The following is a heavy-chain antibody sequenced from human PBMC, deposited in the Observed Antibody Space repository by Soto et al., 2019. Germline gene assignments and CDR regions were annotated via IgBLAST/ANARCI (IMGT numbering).Heavy chain of an antibody. CDR3: AKGQYSSSPYYYYYYGMDV. D-gene: IGHD6-6*01. V-gene: IGHV3-30*18. CDR2: ISYDGSNK. CDR1: GFTFSSYG. J-gene: IGHJ6*02. Sequence: ESGGGVVQPGRSLRLSCAASGFTFSSYGMHWVRQAPGKGLEWVAVISYDGSNKYYADSVKGRFTISRDNSKNTLYLQMNSLRAEDTAVYYCAKGQYSSSPYYYYYYGMDVWGQGTTVTVSS.